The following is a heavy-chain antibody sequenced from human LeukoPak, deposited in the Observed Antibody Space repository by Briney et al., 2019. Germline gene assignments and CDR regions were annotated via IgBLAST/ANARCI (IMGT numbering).Heavy chain of an antibody. CDR1: GFTFSSYG. V-gene: IGHV3-30*18. CDR2: ISYDGSYK. J-gene: IGHJ4*02. D-gene: IGHD4-17*01. Sequence: GGSLRLSCAASGFTFSSYGMHWVRQAPGKGLEWVAVISYDGSYKYYADSVKGRFTISRDNSKNTLYLQMNSLRAEDTAVYYCAKVGDYGDHALDYWGQGTLVTVSS. CDR3: AKVGDYGDHALDY.